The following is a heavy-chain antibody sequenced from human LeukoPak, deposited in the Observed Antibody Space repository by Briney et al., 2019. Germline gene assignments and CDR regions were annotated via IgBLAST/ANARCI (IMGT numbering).Heavy chain of an antibody. Sequence: GGSLRLSCATSGFRFSNYAMNWARQAPGKGLEWVSLIIASSGATFYADSVKGRFTISRDTSKNTLYLQMNSLRDEDTAVYYCAKGAYDYVEIAYFDYWGQGTLVTVSS. CDR3: AKGAYDYVEIAYFDY. V-gene: IGHV3-23*01. J-gene: IGHJ4*02. CDR1: GFRFSNYA. CDR2: IIASSGAT. D-gene: IGHD5-12*01.